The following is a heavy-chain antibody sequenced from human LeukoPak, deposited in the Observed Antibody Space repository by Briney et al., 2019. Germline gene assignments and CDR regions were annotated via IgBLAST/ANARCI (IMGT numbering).Heavy chain of an antibody. V-gene: IGHV4-61*02. CDR1: GGSISSGSYY. J-gene: IGHJ2*01. Sequence: SQTLSLTCTVSGGSISSGSYYWSWIRQPAGKGLEWIGRIYTSGSTNYNPSLKSRVTISVDTSKNQFSLKLSSVTAADTAVYYCARQMSTITGYFDLWGRGTLVTVSS. D-gene: IGHD5-24*01. CDR2: IYTSGST. CDR3: ARQMSTITGYFDL.